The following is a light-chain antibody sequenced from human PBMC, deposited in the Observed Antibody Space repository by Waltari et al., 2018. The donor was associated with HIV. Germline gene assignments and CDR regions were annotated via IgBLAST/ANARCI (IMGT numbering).Light chain of an antibody. Sequence: DIQMTQSPSSLSASVGDRVSITCRPSQIINSYLNWYQHTPGKPPKLLIFGATTLQTGGPSRFSGSESATEFTLTVTGLQPEDLATYFCQQTYSFPHTFGQGTRLDIK. CDR1: QIINSY. J-gene: IGKJ5*01. CDR3: QQTYSFPHT. V-gene: IGKV1-39*01. CDR2: GAT.